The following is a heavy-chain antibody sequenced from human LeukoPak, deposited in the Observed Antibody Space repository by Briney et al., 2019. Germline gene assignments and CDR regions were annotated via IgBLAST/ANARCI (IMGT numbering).Heavy chain of an antibody. D-gene: IGHD2-21*01. Sequence: GGSLRLSCAASGFTFSSYGMHWVRQAPGKGLEWVAVISYDGSNKYYADSVKGRFTISGDNSKNTLYLQMNSLRAEDTAVYYCAKDILDYWGQGTLVTVSS. CDR3: AKDILDY. V-gene: IGHV3-30*18. J-gene: IGHJ4*02. CDR2: ISYDGSNK. CDR1: GFTFSSYG.